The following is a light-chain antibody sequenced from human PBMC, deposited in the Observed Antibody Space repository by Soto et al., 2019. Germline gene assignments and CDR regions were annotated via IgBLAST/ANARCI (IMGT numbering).Light chain of an antibody. J-gene: IGLJ1*01. Sequence: QSVLTQPPSVSGAPGQRVTISCTRSSSNIGAGYDVSWYQPLPGTAPKFLIYGNTDRPSGVPDRFSGSKSGTSASLAITGLQAEDEADYYCQSYDSSLSGYVFGTGTKLTVL. CDR2: GNT. CDR3: QSYDSSLSGYV. CDR1: SSNIGAGYD. V-gene: IGLV1-40*01.